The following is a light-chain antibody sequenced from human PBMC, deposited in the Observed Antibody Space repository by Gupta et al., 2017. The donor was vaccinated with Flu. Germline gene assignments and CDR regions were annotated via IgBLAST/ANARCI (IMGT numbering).Light chain of an antibody. CDR3: QQYNNWWT. V-gene: IGKV3-15*01. CDR1: QSVSSN. CDR2: GAS. J-gene: IGKJ1*01. Sequence: EIVMTQSPATLSVSPGERATLSCRASQSVSSNLAWYQQKPGQARRLLIYGASTRATGIPARFSGSGSGTEFTLTINSLQSEDFAVYYCQQYNNWWTFGQGTNVEIK.